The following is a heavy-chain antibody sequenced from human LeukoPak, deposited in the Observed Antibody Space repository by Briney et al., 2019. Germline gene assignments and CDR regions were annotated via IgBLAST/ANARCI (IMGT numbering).Heavy chain of an antibody. CDR2: ISVYNGNT. J-gene: IGHJ4*02. CDR1: GYAFTNYA. V-gene: IGHV1-18*01. CDR3: ARGYCSSATCRHFDY. D-gene: IGHD2-2*01. Sequence: GASVKVSCTASGYAFTNYAISWVRQAPGQGLEWMGWISVYNGNTNYAQKLQGRVTMTADTSTTTAYMELRSLRSDDTAVYYCARGYCSSATCRHFDYWGQGALVTVSS.